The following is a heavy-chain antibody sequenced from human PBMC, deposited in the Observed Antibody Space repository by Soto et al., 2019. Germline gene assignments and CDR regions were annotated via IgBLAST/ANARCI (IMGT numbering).Heavy chain of an antibody. CDR1: GFTFSSYA. Sequence: GGSLRLSCAASGFTFSSYAMSWVRQAPGKGLEWVSAISGSGGSTYYADSVKGRSTISRDNSKNTLYLQMNSLRAEDTAVYYCAKGISGYDLNWFDPWGQGTLVTVSS. CDR2: ISGSGGST. J-gene: IGHJ5*02. D-gene: IGHD5-12*01. CDR3: AKGISGYDLNWFDP. V-gene: IGHV3-23*01.